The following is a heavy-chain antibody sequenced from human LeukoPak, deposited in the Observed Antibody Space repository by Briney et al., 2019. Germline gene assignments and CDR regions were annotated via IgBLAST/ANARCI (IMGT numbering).Heavy chain of an antibody. Sequence: PGGSLRLSCAASGITFSDYYMSWIRQAPGKGLEWVSYISGSGSYTNYADSVKGRFTISRDNAKNSLYLQMNSLRAEDTAMYYCARGRDTILRGVVGYWGQGTLVTVSS. CDR2: ISGSGSYT. J-gene: IGHJ4*02. CDR1: GITFSDYY. V-gene: IGHV3-11*05. CDR3: ARGRDTILRGVVGY. D-gene: IGHD3-10*01.